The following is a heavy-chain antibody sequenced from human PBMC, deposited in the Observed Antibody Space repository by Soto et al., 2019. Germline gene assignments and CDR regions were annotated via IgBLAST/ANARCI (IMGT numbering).Heavy chain of an antibody. CDR1: GFSITENY. J-gene: IGHJ4*02. V-gene: IGHV3-66*01. CDR3: AREGVAGTFDC. CDR2: FYSGGST. Sequence: GGCLRLSCAASGFSITENYMSWVRQAPGKGPQWVSVFYSGGSTFYADSVKGRFVLARDNTKNTLYLQMNNLRAEDTAVYYCAREGVAGTFDCWGQGILVTVSS. D-gene: IGHD6-19*01.